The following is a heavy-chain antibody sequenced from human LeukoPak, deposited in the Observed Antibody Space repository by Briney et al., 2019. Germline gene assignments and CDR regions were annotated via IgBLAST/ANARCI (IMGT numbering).Heavy chain of an antibody. CDR2: IYTSGST. Sequence: NPSETLSLTCTVSGVSISSYYWSWVRQPAGKGLEWLGRIYTSGSTNYNPSLKSRVTMSVDTSKNQFSLKLSSVTAADTAVYYFARYSLYGDYVDYWGQGTLVTVSS. CDR1: GVSISSYY. CDR3: ARYSLYGDYVDY. V-gene: IGHV4-59*10. J-gene: IGHJ4*02. D-gene: IGHD4-17*01.